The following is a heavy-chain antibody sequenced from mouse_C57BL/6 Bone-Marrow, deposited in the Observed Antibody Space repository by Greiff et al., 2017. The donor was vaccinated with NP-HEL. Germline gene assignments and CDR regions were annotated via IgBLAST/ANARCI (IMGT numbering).Heavy chain of an antibody. CDR2: IYPGGGYT. D-gene: IGHD1-1*01. CDR1: GYTFTNFW. CDR3: YYYGSSYGYFDV. V-gene: IGHV1-63*01. Sequence: VKLMESGAELVRPGTSVKMSCKASGYTFTNFWIGWAKQRPGHGLEWIGDIYPGGGYTNYNEKFKGKATLTADKSSSTAYMQFSSLTYEDSAIYYCYYYGSSYGYFDVWGTGTTVTVSS. J-gene: IGHJ1*03.